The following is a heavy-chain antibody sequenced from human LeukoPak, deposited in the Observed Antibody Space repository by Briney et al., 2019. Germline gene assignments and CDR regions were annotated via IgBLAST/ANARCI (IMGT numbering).Heavy chain of an antibody. J-gene: IGHJ4*02. Sequence: PGESLRLSCAASGFTFSSFWMSWVRQAPGKGLEWVANINEDGSEKYYVDSVKGRFTISRDNAKKSLYLQMNSLRAEDTAVYYCARDLSGVTGYTYGRGIDYWGQGTLVTVSS. CDR2: INEDGSEK. D-gene: IGHD5-18*01. CDR3: ARDLSGVTGYTYGRGIDY. CDR1: GFTFSSFW. V-gene: IGHV3-7*01.